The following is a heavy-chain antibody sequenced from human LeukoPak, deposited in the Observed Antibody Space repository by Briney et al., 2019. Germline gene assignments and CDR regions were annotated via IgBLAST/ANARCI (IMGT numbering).Heavy chain of an antibody. CDR2: ISGSGDIT. CDR1: RFTFSSYA. Sequence: GGSLRLSCAASRFTFSSYAMSWVRQAPGKGLEWVSGISGSGDITYYADSVKGRFTISRDNSKNTIYLQMNSLRAEDTAVYYCAKGIAVAGNSQYFDYWGQGTLVIVSS. J-gene: IGHJ4*02. D-gene: IGHD6-19*01. V-gene: IGHV3-23*01. CDR3: AKGIAVAGNSQYFDY.